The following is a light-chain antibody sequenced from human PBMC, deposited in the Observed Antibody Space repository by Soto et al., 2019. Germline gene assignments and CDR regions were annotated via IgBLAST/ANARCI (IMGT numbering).Light chain of an antibody. Sequence: DIQLTQSPSTLSASVGDRVTFACRASQTIGDWLAWYQQKPGKAPQLPVFDASTLETGVPSRVSGSGSGTEFNLTISSLQFDGFATYYCQQYNNYRTFGPGTKVEIK. CDR3: QQYNNYRT. CDR1: QTIGDW. V-gene: IGKV1-5*01. CDR2: DAS. J-gene: IGKJ1*01.